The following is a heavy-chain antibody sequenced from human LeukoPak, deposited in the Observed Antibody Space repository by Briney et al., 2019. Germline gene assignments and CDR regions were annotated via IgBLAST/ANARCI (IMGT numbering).Heavy chain of an antibody. CDR2: ISDSSNYI. J-gene: IGHJ3*02. D-gene: IGHD2-21*02. Sequence: SGGSLRLSCAASGFTFSDYYMSWIRQAPGKGLEWVSYISDSSNYINYADSVKGRFTISRDNAKNSLYLQMSSLRAEDTALYYCARDTAAYCGGDCYRNAIDIWGQGTMVTVSS. CDR3: ARDTAAYCGGDCYRNAIDI. CDR1: GFTFSDYY. V-gene: IGHV3-11*06.